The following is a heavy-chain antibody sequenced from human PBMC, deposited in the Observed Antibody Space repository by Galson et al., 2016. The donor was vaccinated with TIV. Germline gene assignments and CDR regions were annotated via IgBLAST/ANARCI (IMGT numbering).Heavy chain of an antibody. D-gene: IGHD3-16*01. CDR3: ARQEQEMEAPLWD. Sequence: LSLTCTVSGDSISSSRHFWGWIRQPPGKGLEWIGTIYYSRHTYYTSSLKGRVTVSVDASRNQFSLKLTPVTASDTAIYYCARQEQEMEAPLWDWGQGTLVTVSS. CDR1: GDSISSSRHF. J-gene: IGHJ4*02. CDR2: IYYSRHT. V-gene: IGHV4-39*01.